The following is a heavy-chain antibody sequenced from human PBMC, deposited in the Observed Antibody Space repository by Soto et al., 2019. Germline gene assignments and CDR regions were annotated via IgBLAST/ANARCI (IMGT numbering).Heavy chain of an antibody. D-gene: IGHD3-16*01. CDR3: AHIPNYYQYDWFDP. V-gene: IGHV2-5*02. CDR2: IYWDDDK. CDR1: GFSLTTRGVG. Sequence: QITLKESGPTLVKPTQTLTLTCTFSGFSLTTRGVGVGWIRQPPGKALECLALIYWDDDKRYSPSLQSRLSITKDTSKNQVVLTMTNVDPADTATYYRAHIPNYYQYDWFDPWGQGTLVSVSS. J-gene: IGHJ5*02.